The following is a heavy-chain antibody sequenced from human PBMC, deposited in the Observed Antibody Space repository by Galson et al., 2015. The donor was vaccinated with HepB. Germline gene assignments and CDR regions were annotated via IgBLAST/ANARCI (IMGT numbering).Heavy chain of an antibody. V-gene: IGHV3-9*01. CDR3: AKDLGYCSGGSGYFGWFDP. CDR1: GFTFDDYA. Sequence: SLRLSCAASGFTFDDYAMHWVRHAPGKGLEWVSGISWNSGSIGYADSVKGRFTISRDNAKNSLYLQMNSLRAEDTALYYCAKDLGYCSGGSGYFGWFDPWGQGTLVTVSS. J-gene: IGHJ5*02. D-gene: IGHD2-15*01. CDR2: ISWNSGSI.